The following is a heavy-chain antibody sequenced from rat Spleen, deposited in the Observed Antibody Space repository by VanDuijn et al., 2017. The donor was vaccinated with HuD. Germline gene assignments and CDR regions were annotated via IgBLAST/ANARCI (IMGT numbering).Heavy chain of an antibody. CDR3: TTKAQWGAMGA. CDR2: INKDSRTI. CDR1: GFTFSSYW. Sequence: EVKLVESGGGLVQPGRSMKLSCVASGFTFSSYWMYWIRQAPGKGLEWIGEINKDSRTIKYSPSLKDKFTISRDNAKSTLYLQMDSLRSEDTATYYCTTKAQWGAMGAWGQGASVTVSS. D-gene: IGHD3-8*01. J-gene: IGHJ4*01. V-gene: IGHV4-2*01.